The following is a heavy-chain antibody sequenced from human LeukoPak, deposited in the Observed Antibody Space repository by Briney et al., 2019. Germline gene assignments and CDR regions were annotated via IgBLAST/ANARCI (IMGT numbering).Heavy chain of an antibody. D-gene: IGHD6-6*01. J-gene: IGHJ4*02. Sequence: GGSLRLSCAASGFTFSSYAMGWVRQAPGKGLEWVSAISGSGGSTYYADSVKGRFTISRDNSKNTLYLQMNSLRAEDTAVYYCAKVTQYSSSSMRFDYWGQGTLVTVSS. CDR1: GFTFSSYA. V-gene: IGHV3-23*01. CDR2: ISGSGGST. CDR3: AKVTQYSSSSMRFDY.